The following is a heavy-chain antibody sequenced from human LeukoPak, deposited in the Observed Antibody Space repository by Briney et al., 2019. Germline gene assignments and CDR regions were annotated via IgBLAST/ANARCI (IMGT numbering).Heavy chain of an antibody. CDR2: IYGGGIT. D-gene: IGHD6-19*01. J-gene: IGHJ4*02. Sequence: PGDSLRLSCAASGFPHSSYYMSWVHQAPGKGLEWVSVIYGGGITYYADSVKGRFTISRDNSKNTLYLQMNSLSAEDTAVYYCARSNSSGCFDYWGQGTLVTVSS. CDR3: ARSNSSGCFDY. CDR1: GFPHSSYY. V-gene: IGHV3-66*01.